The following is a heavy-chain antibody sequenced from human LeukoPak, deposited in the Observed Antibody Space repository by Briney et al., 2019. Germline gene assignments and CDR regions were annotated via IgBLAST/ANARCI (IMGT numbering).Heavy chain of an antibody. CDR1: GFTFNNYW. CDR3: ATVGGVDIVATIPRLLDY. V-gene: IGHV3-74*01. D-gene: IGHD5-12*01. Sequence: GGSLRLSCAASGFTFNNYWMHWVRQVPGKGLVWVSRISGDGSSTSYADSVKGRFTISRDNSKNTLYLQMNSLRAEDTAVYYCATVGGVDIVATIPRLLDYWGQGTLVTVSS. J-gene: IGHJ4*02. CDR2: ISGDGSST.